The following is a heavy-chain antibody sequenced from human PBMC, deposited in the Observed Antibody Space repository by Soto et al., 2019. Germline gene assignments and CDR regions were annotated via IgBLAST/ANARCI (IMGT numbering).Heavy chain of an antibody. V-gene: IGHV3-21*06. Sequence: PGGSLRLSCTASGFTFGGYAMNWVRQAPGKGLEWVSSISSTTNYIYYGDSMKGRFTISRDNAKNSLYLEMNSLRAEDTAVYYCARESEDLTSNFDYWGQGTLVTVSS. CDR1: GFTFGGYA. CDR3: ARESEDLTSNFDY. J-gene: IGHJ4*02. CDR2: ISSTTNYI.